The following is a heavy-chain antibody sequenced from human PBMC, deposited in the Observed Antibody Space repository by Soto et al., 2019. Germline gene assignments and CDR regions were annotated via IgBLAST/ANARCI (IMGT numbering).Heavy chain of an antibody. Sequence: QVQLQESGPRLVKPSETLSLTCSVSGVSIGSHFWSWIRQAPGKGPELVGYIYHTVNTNYNPAFKSRVTISMDTSKNQLSLQLSSVTAADTAVYYCARLQYTVVTALDIWGQGTMVTVSS. CDR1: GVSIGSHF. V-gene: IGHV4-59*11. CDR2: IYHTVNT. J-gene: IGHJ3*02. CDR3: ARLQYTVVTALDI. D-gene: IGHD2-15*01.